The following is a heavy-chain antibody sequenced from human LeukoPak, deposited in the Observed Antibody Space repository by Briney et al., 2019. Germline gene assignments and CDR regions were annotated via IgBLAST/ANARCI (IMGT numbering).Heavy chain of an antibody. J-gene: IGHJ3*01. D-gene: IGHD6-19*01. CDR2: ISSSSSTI. CDR1: GFTFSSYS. Sequence: GGSLRLSCAASGFTFSSYSMNWVRQAPGKGLEWVSYISSSSSTIYYADSVKGRFTISRDNAKNSLYLEINCLRGEDTAVYYCARQWGWFTSGWWLDTLDVWGQGSMVIVSS. V-gene: IGHV3-48*04. CDR3: ARQWGWFTSGWWLDTLDV.